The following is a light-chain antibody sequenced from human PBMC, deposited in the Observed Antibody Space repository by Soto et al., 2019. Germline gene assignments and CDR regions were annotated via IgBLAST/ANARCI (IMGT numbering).Light chain of an antibody. Sequence: EIVMTQSPATLSLSPGERATLSCRASESVSNNLAWYQQKAGQAPRLLIYGASTRATGIPARFSGSGSGTEFTLTISSLQSEDFAVYYCQQYNNWPLTFGGGTKVDIK. J-gene: IGKJ4*01. V-gene: IGKV3-15*01. CDR2: GAS. CDR3: QQYNNWPLT. CDR1: ESVSNN.